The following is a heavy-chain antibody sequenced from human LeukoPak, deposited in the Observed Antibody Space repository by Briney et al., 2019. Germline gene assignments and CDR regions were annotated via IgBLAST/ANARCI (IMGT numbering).Heavy chain of an antibody. Sequence: PGGSLRLSCAASGFTFSSYEMNWVRQAPGKGLEWVSYISSSGSTIYYADSVKGRFTISRDNAKNSLYLQMNSLRAEDTAVYYCARGTKYSSPQGREFDYWGQGTLVTVSS. CDR1: GFTFSSYE. V-gene: IGHV3-48*03. J-gene: IGHJ4*02. CDR2: ISSSGSTI. D-gene: IGHD6-6*01. CDR3: ARGTKYSSPQGREFDY.